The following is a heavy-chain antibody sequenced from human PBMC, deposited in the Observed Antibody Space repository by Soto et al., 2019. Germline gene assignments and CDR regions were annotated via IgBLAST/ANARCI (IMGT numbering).Heavy chain of an antibody. CDR2: ISGSGGST. J-gene: IGHJ4*02. CDR1: GFTFSSYA. D-gene: IGHD6-13*01. Sequence: EVQLLESGGGLVQPGGSLRLSCAASGFTFSSYAMSWVRQAPGKGLEWVSAISGSGGSTYYADSVKGRFTISRDNSKNTLYLQMNSLGAEDTAVYYCAKGGKSSSWYVQAGDYWGQGTLVTVSS. V-gene: IGHV3-23*01. CDR3: AKGGKSSSWYVQAGDY.